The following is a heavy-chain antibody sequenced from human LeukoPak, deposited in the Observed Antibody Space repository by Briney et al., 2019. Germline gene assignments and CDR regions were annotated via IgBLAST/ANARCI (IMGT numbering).Heavy chain of an antibody. Sequence: PSETLSLTCTVSGGSISSHYWSWIRQPPGKGLEWIGYIYYSGSTNYNPSLKSRVTISVGTSKNQFSLKLSSVTAADTAVYYCARGVTPPYYFDYWGQGTLVTVSS. D-gene: IGHD2-8*01. J-gene: IGHJ4*02. CDR2: IYYSGST. CDR1: GGSISSHY. V-gene: IGHV4-59*11. CDR3: ARGVTPPYYFDY.